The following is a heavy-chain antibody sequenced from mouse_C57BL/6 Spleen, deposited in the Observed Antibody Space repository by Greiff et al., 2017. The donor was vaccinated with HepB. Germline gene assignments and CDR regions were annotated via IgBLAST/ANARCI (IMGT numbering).Heavy chain of an antibody. CDR1: GYTFTSYW. J-gene: IGHJ4*01. Sequence: QVQLQQSGPELVKPGASVKLSCKASGYTFTSYWMHWVKQRPGQGLEWIGEIDPSDSYTNYNQKFKGKSTLTVDKSSSTAYMQLSSLTSEDSAVYYCARRRRDYYAMDYWGQGTSVTVSS. V-gene: IGHV1-69*01. CDR2: IDPSDSYT. CDR3: ARRRRDYYAMDY.